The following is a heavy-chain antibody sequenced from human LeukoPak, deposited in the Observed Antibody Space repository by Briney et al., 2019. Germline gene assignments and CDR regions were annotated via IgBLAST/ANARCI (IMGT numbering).Heavy chain of an antibody. CDR2: ISYDGSNK. Sequence: GGSLRLSCAASGFTFSSCGMHWVRQAPGKGLEWVAVISYDGSNKYYADSVKGRFTISRDNSKNTLYLQMNSLRAEDTAVYYCAVLLLYSSSWYYFDYWGQGTLVTVSS. CDR1: GFTFSSCG. D-gene: IGHD6-13*01. CDR3: AVLLLYSSSWYYFDY. J-gene: IGHJ4*02. V-gene: IGHV3-30*03.